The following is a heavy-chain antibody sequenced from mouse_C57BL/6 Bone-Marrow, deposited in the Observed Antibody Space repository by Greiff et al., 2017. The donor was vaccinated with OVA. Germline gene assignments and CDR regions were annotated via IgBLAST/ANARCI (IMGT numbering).Heavy chain of an antibody. CDR2: IYPGGGST. V-gene: IGHV1-55*01. J-gene: IGHJ4*01. CDR1: GYTFTSYW. CDR3: ARCSMDY. Sequence: QVKLQQPGAELVKPGASVKMSCKASGYTFTSYWINWVKQRPGQGLEWIGDIYPGGGSTNYNEKFKSTAALAVDQSSRTAYMPIRSLTSEDSAVYYCARCSMDYWGQGTSVTVSS.